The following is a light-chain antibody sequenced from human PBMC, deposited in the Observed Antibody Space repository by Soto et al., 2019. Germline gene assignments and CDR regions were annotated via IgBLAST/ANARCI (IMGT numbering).Light chain of an antibody. CDR3: QQYNNWWT. Sequence: IVMTQSPATLSVSPGERATLSCRASQSVSSNLAWYQQKPVQAPRLLIYGASMRATGIPARFSGSGSGTEFTLTISSLQSEDFAVYYCQQYNNWWTFGQGTKVEIK. CDR2: GAS. V-gene: IGKV3-15*01. CDR1: QSVSSN. J-gene: IGKJ1*01.